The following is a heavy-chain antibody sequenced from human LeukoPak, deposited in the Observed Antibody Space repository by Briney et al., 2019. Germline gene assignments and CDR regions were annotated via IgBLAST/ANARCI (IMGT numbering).Heavy chain of an antibody. CDR3: ARPLGLLWFGEGLDP. D-gene: IGHD3-10*01. J-gene: IGHJ5*02. V-gene: IGHV1-18*01. Sequence: ASVKVSCKASGYTFTSYGISWVRQAPGQGLEWMGWISAYNGSTNYPQKLQGRVTMTTDTSTSTAYMELRSLRSDDTAVYYCARPLGLLWFGEGLDPWGQGTLVTVSS. CDR1: GYTFTSYG. CDR2: ISAYNGST.